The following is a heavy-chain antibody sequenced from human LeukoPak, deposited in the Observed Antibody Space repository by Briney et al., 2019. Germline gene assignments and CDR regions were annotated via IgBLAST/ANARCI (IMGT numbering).Heavy chain of an antibody. J-gene: IGHJ3*02. D-gene: IGHD3-10*01. Sequence: GGSLRLSCAASGFTFSSYWMHWVRHAPGKGLVWVSRITSGGSTTSYADSVKGRFTISRDNAKNTLYLQMNSLRVEDTAVYYCARGNSHAFDIWGQGTMVTVSS. CDR3: ARGNSHAFDI. V-gene: IGHV3-74*01. CDR1: GFTFSSYW. CDR2: ITSGGSTT.